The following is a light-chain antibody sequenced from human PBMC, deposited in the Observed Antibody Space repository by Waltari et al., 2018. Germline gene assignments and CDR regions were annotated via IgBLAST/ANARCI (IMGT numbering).Light chain of an antibody. CDR3: QQNYGSPWT. Sequence: DIQMTPSPPSLSASVGDRVTFTSRASQDISSDLYWYQQKPVNAPELLIYTASRLESGVPSRFSGSGSGTAFTLSISSLQPEDFATYYCQQNYGSPWTFGHGTKVDLK. J-gene: IGKJ1*01. V-gene: IGKV1-39*01. CDR2: TAS. CDR1: QDISSD.